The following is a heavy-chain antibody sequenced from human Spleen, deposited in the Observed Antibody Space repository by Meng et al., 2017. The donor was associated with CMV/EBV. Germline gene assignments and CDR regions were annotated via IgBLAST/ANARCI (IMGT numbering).Heavy chain of an antibody. CDR2: IKQDGSEK. Sequence: GESLKISCAASGFTFSSYWMSWVRQAPGKGLEWVANIKQDGSEKYYVDSVKGRFTISRDNAKNSLYLQMNSLRAEDTAVYYCARVGNLRGVIIGRFDPWGQGTLVTVSS. CDR1: GFTFSSYW. CDR3: ARVGNLRGVIIGRFDP. D-gene: IGHD3-10*01. V-gene: IGHV3-7*01. J-gene: IGHJ5*02.